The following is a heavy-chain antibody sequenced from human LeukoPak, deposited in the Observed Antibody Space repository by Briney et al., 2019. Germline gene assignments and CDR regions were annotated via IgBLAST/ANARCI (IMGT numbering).Heavy chain of an antibody. V-gene: IGHV3-9*01. CDR1: GFTFDDYA. D-gene: IGHD2-15*01. J-gene: IGHJ4*02. CDR2: ISWNSGSI. CDR3: AKERRYCSGGSCSIFDY. Sequence: PGRSLRLSCAASGFTFDDYAMHWVRQAPGKGLEWVSGISWNSGSIGYADSVKGRFTISRDNAKNSLYLQMNSLRAEDTALYYCAKERRYCSGGSCSIFDYWGQGTLVTVSS.